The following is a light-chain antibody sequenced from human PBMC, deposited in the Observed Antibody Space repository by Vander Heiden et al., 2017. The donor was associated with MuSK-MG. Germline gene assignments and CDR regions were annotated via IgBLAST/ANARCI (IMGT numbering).Light chain of an antibody. CDR1: SSDVGTYDF. Sequence: YALPQPASVSGSPGRPLTISCTGTSSDVGTYDFVSYYQQHPDNPPHLIVFDVHHRPAVASDRFSGSKSGSTSSLTISGLQAEDEAHYCCSSDATSGTVVFGGGTKLTVL. CDR2: DVH. J-gene: IGLJ2*01. CDR3: SSDATSGTVV. V-gene: IGLV2-14*03.